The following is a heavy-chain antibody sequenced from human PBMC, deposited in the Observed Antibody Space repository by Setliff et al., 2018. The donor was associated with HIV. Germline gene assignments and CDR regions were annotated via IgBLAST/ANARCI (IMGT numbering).Heavy chain of an antibody. D-gene: IGHD6-19*01. J-gene: IGHJ4*02. CDR3: ARQGAVTGHSFDY. CDR1: GGSFSGYY. V-gene: IGHV4-34*12. CDR2: IIHNENS. Sequence: SETLSLTCTVYGGSFSGYYWNWVRQPPGKGLEWIGEIIHNENSNCSPSLKSRVTMSIDASKNRFSLRLSSVTAADTAVYYCARQGAVTGHSFDYWGQGALVTVSS.